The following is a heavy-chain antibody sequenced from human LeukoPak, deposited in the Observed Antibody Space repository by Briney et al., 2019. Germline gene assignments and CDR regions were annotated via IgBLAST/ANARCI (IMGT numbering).Heavy chain of an antibody. Sequence: PGGSLRLSCAASGYTFSSYGANWVPDARGRGLGWGTHISRSSDYIYYEDSVKGRFTISRDNAKNSLYLQMNSLRDEDTAVYYCTTSSGSRYGYRALELPPTPVDWGQGTLVTVSS. CDR3: TTSSGSRYGYRALELPPTPVD. D-gene: IGHD5-18*01. J-gene: IGHJ4*02. CDR1: GYTFSSYG. V-gene: IGHV3-21*05. CDR2: ISRSSDYI.